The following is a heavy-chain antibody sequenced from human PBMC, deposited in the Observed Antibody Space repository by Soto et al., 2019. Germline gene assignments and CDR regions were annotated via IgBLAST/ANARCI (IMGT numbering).Heavy chain of an antibody. CDR3: ARLYYVGSASYGIDF. V-gene: IGHV1-2*04. CDR2: INPKSGGA. CDR1: GYTFTGYY. D-gene: IGHD3-10*02. J-gene: IGHJ3*01. Sequence: QVHLVQSGAEVKKPGASVKVSCKASGYTFTGYYIHWVRQAPGQGLEWMGWINPKSGGANIAQTFQGWAAMTRDTSVSTTYMELVNLSSNVTAAYYCARLYYVGSASYGIDFWGPGTIVTVAS.